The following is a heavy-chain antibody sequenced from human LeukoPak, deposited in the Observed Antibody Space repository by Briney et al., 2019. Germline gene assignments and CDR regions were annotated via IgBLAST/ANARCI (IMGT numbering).Heavy chain of an antibody. V-gene: IGHV3-30-3*01. CDR1: GVTICNYA. D-gene: IGHD3-22*01. Sequence: PGGSLRLSCAASGVTICNYAMHWVRHAPAKGLEWVAVISYDGSNKYYADSVKGRFTISRDNSKNTLYLQMNSLRAEDTAVYYCARDLYDSSESAFDIWGQGTMVTVSS. J-gene: IGHJ3*02. CDR3: ARDLYDSSESAFDI. CDR2: ISYDGSNK.